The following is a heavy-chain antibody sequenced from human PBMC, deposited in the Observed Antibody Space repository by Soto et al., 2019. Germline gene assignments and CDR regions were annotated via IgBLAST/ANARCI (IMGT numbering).Heavy chain of an antibody. J-gene: IGHJ6*02. D-gene: IGHD6-6*01. CDR2: IIPIFGTA. CDR3: ARVNHRLCSSSVGVGYYYYGMDV. V-gene: IGHV1-69*01. Sequence: QVQLVQSGAEVKKPGSSVKVSCKASGGTFSSYAISWVRQAPGQGLEWMGGIIPIFGTANYAQKFQGRVTITEDESTSTAYMELSSLRAEDTAVYYCARVNHRLCSSSVGVGYYYYGMDVWGQGTTVTVSS. CDR1: GGTFSSYA.